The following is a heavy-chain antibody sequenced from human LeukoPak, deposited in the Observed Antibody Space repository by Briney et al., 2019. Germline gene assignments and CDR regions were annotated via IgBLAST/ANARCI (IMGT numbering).Heavy chain of an antibody. CDR3: ARDRPGSGSSPGFDY. D-gene: IGHD3-10*01. CDR1: GFTFSSYA. J-gene: IGHJ4*02. V-gene: IGHV3-23*01. Sequence: HSGGSLRLSCADSGFTFSSYAMSWVRQAPGKGLEWVSTVSGSGGSTYSADSVKGRFTISRDNSKNTLYLQMNSLRAEDTAVYYCARDRPGSGSSPGFDYWGQGTLVTVSS. CDR2: VSGSGGST.